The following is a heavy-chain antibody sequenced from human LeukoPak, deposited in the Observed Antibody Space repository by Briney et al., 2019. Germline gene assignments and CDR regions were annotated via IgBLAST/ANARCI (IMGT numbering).Heavy chain of an antibody. CDR1: GGSFSGYY. CDR2: INHSGST. V-gene: IGHV4-34*01. CDR3: ARTSLRWPLDY. J-gene: IGHJ4*02. Sequence: SETLSLTCAVYGGSFSGYYWSWIRQPPGKGLEWIGEINHSGSTNYNPSLKSRVTISVDTSKNQFSLKLSSVTAADTAVYYCARTSLRWPLDYWGQGTLVTVSS. D-gene: IGHD4-23*01.